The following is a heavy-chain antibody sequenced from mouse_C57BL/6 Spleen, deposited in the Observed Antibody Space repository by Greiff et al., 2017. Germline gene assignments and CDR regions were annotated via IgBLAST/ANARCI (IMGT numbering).Heavy chain of an antibody. CDR2: IYPGDGDT. V-gene: IGHV1-82*01. CDR1: GYAFSSSW. D-gene: IGHD2-3*01. Sequence: QVQLQQSGPELVKPGASVKISCKASGYAFSSSWMNWVKQRPGKGLEWIGRIYPGDGDTNYNGKFKSKATLTVDKSSSKAYMQLSSLTSEDSAVYYCAGFDGYSFPSFAYWGQGTLVTVSA. CDR3: AGFDGYSFPSFAY. J-gene: IGHJ3*01.